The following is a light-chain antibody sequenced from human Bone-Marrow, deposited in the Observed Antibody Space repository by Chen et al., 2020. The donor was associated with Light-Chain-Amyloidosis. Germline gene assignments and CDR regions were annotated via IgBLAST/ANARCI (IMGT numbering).Light chain of an antibody. Sequence: QSALTQPASVSGSPGQSITISCTGTSSDVGGDNHVSWYQQHPDKAPKLMIYEVTNRPSWVPDRYSGSKSDNTASLTNSGLQTEDEADYFCSSYTITNTLVVGSGTRVTVL. CDR3: SSYTITNTLV. J-gene: IGLJ1*01. CDR1: SSDVGGDNH. V-gene: IGLV2-14*01. CDR2: EVT.